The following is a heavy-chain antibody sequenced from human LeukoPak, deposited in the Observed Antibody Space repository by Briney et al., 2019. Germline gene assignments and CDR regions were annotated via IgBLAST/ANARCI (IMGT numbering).Heavy chain of an antibody. Sequence: GSLRLSCAASGFTFSTYAMSWVRQAPGKGLEWVSTIRGSGGSNTYYADSVQGRFTISRDNSKNTLYLQMNTLRAEDTAVYYCAKGVLRSSADYWGQGTLVTVSS. J-gene: IGHJ4*02. CDR2: IRGSGGSNT. CDR1: GFTFSTYA. CDR3: AKGVLRSSADY. V-gene: IGHV3-23*01. D-gene: IGHD5-12*01.